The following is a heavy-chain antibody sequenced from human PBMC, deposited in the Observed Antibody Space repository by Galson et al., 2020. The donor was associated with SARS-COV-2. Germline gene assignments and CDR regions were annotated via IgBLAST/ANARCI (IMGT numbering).Heavy chain of an antibody. CDR3: ARSPPASTSGTSIYFDY. D-gene: IGHD3-10*01. Sequence: GGSLRLTCAASGFAFSSYTMNWVRQAPGKGLEWVASLDTSSTYIYHADSLTGRFTISRDNAENSLYLQMNSLRAEDTAVYYCARSPPASTSGTSIYFDYWGQGTQVTVSS. CDR1: GFAFSSYT. J-gene: IGHJ4*02. CDR2: LDTSSTYI. V-gene: IGHV3-21*01.